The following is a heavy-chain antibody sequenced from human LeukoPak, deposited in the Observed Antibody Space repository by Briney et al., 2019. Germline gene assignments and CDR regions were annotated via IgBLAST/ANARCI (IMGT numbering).Heavy chain of an antibody. Sequence: SETLSPTCTVSGGSISSYYWSWIRQPPGKGLEWIGYIYYSGSTNYNPSLKSRVTISVDTSKNQFSLKLSSVTAADTAVYYCARQHSPGYFDYWGQGTLVTVSS. CDR2: IYYSGST. CDR1: GGSISSYY. D-gene: IGHD1-14*01. CDR3: ARQHSPGYFDY. J-gene: IGHJ4*02. V-gene: IGHV4-59*08.